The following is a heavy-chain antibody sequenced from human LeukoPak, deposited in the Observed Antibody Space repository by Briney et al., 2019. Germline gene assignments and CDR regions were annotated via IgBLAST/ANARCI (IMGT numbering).Heavy chain of an antibody. V-gene: IGHV3-23*01. CDR1: GFTFSSYA. CDR2: ISGSGGST. CDR3: AKDPAADDFLGYFDY. Sequence: GSLRLSCAASGFTFSSYAMSWVRQAPGKGLEWVSAISGSGGSTYYADSVKGRFTISRDNSKNTLYLQMNSLRAEDTAVYYCAKDPAADDFLGYFDYWGQGTLVTVSS. D-gene: IGHD6-13*01. J-gene: IGHJ4*02.